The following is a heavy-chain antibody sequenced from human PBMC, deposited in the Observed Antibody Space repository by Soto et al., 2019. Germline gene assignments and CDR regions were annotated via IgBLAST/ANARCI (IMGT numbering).Heavy chain of an antibody. CDR3: ARSILGSGWTLDS. V-gene: IGHV4-59*01. Sequence: PSETLSLTCDVSGASITTYYWSWIRQAPGKGLEWIGNVYHTGTTDYNSSLKSRVTISVDTSKDQFSLNMNSVTAADTAVYYCARSILGSGWTLDSWGQGALVTVSS. CDR1: GASITTYY. CDR2: VYHTGTT. J-gene: IGHJ4*02. D-gene: IGHD6-19*01.